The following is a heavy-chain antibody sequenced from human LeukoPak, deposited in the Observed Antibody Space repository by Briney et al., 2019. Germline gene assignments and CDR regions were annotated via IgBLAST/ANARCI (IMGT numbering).Heavy chain of an antibody. CDR1: GGSISSGSYY. J-gene: IGHJ3*02. D-gene: IGHD1-26*01. CDR3: ARPTKVGHHAFDI. CDR2: IYTSGST. Sequence: SETLSLTCTVSGGSISSGSYYWSWIRQPAGKGLEWIGRIYTSGSTNYNPSLKSRVTISVDTSKNQFSLKLSSVTAADTAVYYCARPTKVGHHAFDIWGQGTMVTVSS. V-gene: IGHV4-61*02.